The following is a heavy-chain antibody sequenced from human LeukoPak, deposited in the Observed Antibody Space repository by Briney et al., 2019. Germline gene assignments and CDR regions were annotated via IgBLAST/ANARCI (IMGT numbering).Heavy chain of an antibody. CDR2: TYPGDSDT. J-gene: IGHJ5*02. D-gene: IGHD3-3*01. Sequence: GESLKISCKGSGYSFTSYWIGWVRQMPGKGLEWMGITYPGDSDTRYSPSFQGQVTISADKSISTAYLQWSSLKASDTAMYYCARHSIFGVVTNNWFDPWGQGTLVTVSS. V-gene: IGHV5-51*01. CDR3: ARHSIFGVVTNNWFDP. CDR1: GYSFTSYW.